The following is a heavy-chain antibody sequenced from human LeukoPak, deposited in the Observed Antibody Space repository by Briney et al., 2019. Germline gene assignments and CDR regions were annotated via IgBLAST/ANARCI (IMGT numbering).Heavy chain of an antibody. CDR2: TSSSGSTI. CDR1: GFTFSSYE. V-gene: IGHV3-48*03. J-gene: IGHJ4*02. CDR3: ARDVGNFDY. Sequence: GGSLRLSCAASGFTFSSYEMNWVRQAPGKGLEWVSYTSSSGSTIYYADSVKGRFTISRDNAKNSLYLQTNSLRAEDTAVYYCARDVGNFDYWGQGTLVTVSS.